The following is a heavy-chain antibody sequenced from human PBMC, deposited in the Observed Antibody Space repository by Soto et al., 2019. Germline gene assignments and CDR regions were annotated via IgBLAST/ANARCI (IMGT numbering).Heavy chain of an antibody. CDR2: MNPNSGNT. J-gene: IGHJ6*02. Sequence: ASVKVSCKASGYTFTSYDINWVRQATGQGLEWMGWMNPNSGNTGYAQKFQGRVTMTRNTSISTAYMELSSLRSEDTAVYYCARGVSDTWNYLRYYYYYGMDVWGQGTTVTVYS. CDR1: GYTFTSYD. D-gene: IGHD1-7*01. CDR3: ARGVSDTWNYLRYYYYYGMDV. V-gene: IGHV1-8*01.